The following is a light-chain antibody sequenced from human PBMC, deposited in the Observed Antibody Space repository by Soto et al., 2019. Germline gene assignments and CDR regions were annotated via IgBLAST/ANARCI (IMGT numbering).Light chain of an antibody. CDR2: EVS. V-gene: IGLV2-14*01. CDR1: SSDVGGYNY. J-gene: IGLJ1*01. CDR3: SSYTSSSTLRV. Sequence: QYVLTQPASVSGSPGQSITISCTGTSSDVGGYNYVSWYQQHPGKAPKLMIYEVSNRPSGVSNRFSGSKSGNTASLTISGLQAEDEADYYCSSYTSSSTLRVFGTGTNVTVL.